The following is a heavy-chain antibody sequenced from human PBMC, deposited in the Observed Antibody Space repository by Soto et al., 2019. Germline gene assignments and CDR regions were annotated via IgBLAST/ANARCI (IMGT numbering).Heavy chain of an antibody. D-gene: IGHD6-6*01. Sequence: HTRSLPLAISGHSVSSNSSAWNRISQSPSRGLEWLGTKYYRSKLYKDYAVYVKHRITINPDTSKNQFSRQLNSVTPEDTAVYYCARELGIASRFGCWGQGTLVTVSS. CDR2: KYYRSKLYK. CDR1: GHSVSSNSSA. J-gene: IGHJ1*01. CDR3: ARELGIASRFGC. V-gene: IGHV6-1*01.